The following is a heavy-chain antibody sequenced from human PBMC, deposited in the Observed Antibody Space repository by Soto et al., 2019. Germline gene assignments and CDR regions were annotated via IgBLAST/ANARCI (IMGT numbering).Heavy chain of an antibody. CDR1: GGSVSDKTYY. CDR3: ARTTAVPNTLRSRYFFDY. D-gene: IGHD4-17*01. J-gene: IGHJ4*02. V-gene: IGHV4-61*01. CDR2: VYYSGTT. Sequence: SETLSLTCPVSGGSVSDKTYYWSWIRQPPGKRLEWIGYVYYSGTTNYNPSLKSRVTISVDLSKNRFSLRLSSVTTADTALYYCARTTAVPNTLRSRYFFDYWGQGTLVTVSS.